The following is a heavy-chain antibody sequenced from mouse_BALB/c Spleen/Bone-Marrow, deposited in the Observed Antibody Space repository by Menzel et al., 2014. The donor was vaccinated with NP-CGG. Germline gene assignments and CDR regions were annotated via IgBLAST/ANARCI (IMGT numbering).Heavy chain of an antibody. J-gene: IGHJ3*01. Sequence: EVMLVESGPELVKPGASMKISCKASGFLFTGYSMNWVKQSHGKNLEWIGLINPYNGGTSYNQKFKGKATLTVDKSSSTAYMELLSLASEDSAVYFCARGGYGFAYWGQGTLVTVSA. CDR2: INPYNGGT. CDR3: ARGGYGFAY. V-gene: IGHV1-26*01. D-gene: IGHD1-1*01. CDR1: GFLFTGYS.